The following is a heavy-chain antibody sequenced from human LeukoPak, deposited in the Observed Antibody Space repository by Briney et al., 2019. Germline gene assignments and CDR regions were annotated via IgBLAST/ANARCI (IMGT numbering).Heavy chain of an antibody. CDR3: ARGYCSSTSCYERALDY. J-gene: IGHJ4*02. CDR1: GYTFTSYS. Sequence: ASVKVSCKASGYTFTSYSISWVRQAPGQGLEWMGGIIPIFGTANYAQKFQGRVTITADESTSTAYMELSSLRSEDTAVYYCARGYCSSTSCYERALDYWGQGTLVTVSS. CDR2: IIPIFGTA. D-gene: IGHD2-2*01. V-gene: IGHV1-69*13.